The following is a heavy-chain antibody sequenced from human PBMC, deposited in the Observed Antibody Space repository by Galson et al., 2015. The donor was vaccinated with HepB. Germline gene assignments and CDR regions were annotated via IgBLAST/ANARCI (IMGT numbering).Heavy chain of an antibody. V-gene: IGHV3-33*08. Sequence: SLRLSCAASEFTVTIHYMSWVRQAPGEGLEWVAVIWYDGSNKYYADSVKGRFTISRDNSKNTLYLQMNSLRAEDTAVYYCARDRIQLWFSDYYYGMDVWGQGTTVTVSS. CDR3: ARDRIQLWFSDYYYGMDV. CDR1: EFTVTIHY. D-gene: IGHD5-18*01. J-gene: IGHJ6*02. CDR2: IWYDGSNK.